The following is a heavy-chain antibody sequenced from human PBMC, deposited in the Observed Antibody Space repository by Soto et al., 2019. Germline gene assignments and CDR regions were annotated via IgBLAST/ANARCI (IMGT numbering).Heavy chain of an antibody. CDR1: GFTFSSYG. D-gene: IGHD5-12*01. CDR2: ISYDGSNK. Sequence: QVQLVESGGGVVQPGRSLRLSCAASGFTFSSYGMHWVRQAPGKGLEWVAVISYDGSNKYYADSVKGRFTISRDNPKNTLYLHMNCLRAEDTAVYYCAKEFHPLRVYSGYDWDYWGQGTLVTVSS. CDR3: AKEFHPLRVYSGYDWDY. V-gene: IGHV3-30*18. J-gene: IGHJ4*02.